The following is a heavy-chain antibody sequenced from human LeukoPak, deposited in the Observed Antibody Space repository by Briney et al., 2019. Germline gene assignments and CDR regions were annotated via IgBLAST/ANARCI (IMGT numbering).Heavy chain of an antibody. CDR1: GFTFSSYE. CDR3: ARMYSSGWNY. Sequence: GGSLRLSCVASGFTFSSYEMEWVRQAPGKGLEWVSYISSSGFTIYYADSVKGRFTISRDNAKNSLYLQMNSLRVEDTAVYYCARMYSSGWNYWGQGTLVTVSS. J-gene: IGHJ4*02. CDR2: ISSSGFTI. V-gene: IGHV3-48*03. D-gene: IGHD6-19*01.